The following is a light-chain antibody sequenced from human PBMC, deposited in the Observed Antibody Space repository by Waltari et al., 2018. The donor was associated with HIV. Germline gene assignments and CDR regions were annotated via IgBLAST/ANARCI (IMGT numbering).Light chain of an antibody. CDR3: SSWDISISAWV. CDR2: RNH. Sequence: QAGLTQPPSVSKGLRQTATLTCTGHSNNVGERGAAWLQQHQGHPPKLLSYRNHSRPSGISERISASRSGNTASLTITGLQPDDEADYYCSSWDISISAWVFGGGTKLIVL. CDR1: SNNVGERG. V-gene: IGLV10-54*01. J-gene: IGLJ3*02.